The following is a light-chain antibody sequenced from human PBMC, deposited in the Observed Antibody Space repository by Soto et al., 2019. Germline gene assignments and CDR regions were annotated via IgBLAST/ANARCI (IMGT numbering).Light chain of an antibody. CDR1: SSDIGYYNY. CDR2: GVT. Sequence: QSVLTQPASVSGSPGQSIAISCTGTSSDIGYYNYVSWYQHHPGKAPELIIYGVTNRPSGVSYRLSASKSGSTASLTISGLQAEDEADYYCSSYASSSTLLFGTGTKVTVL. J-gene: IGLJ1*01. CDR3: SSYASSSTLL. V-gene: IGLV2-14*03.